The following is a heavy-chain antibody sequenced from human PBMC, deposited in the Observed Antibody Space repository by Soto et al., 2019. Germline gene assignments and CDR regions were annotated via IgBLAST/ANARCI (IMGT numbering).Heavy chain of an antibody. V-gene: IGHV3-20*03. D-gene: IGHD2-2*01. CDR3: AGGGAPGRWFDP. Sequence: EVQLVESGGGVVRPGGSLRLTFAASGFIFDNYGMSWVRQVPGKGLEWVSGSDWNGGTTGYGDSVKGRFIISRDNAKNYVYLQMSSLKDEDTAFYYCAGGGAPGRWFDPWGQGRLVLVSS. CDR1: GFIFDNYG. J-gene: IGHJ5*02. CDR2: SDWNGGTT.